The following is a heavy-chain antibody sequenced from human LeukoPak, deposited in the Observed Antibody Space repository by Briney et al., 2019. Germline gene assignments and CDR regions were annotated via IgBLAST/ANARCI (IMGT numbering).Heavy chain of an antibody. CDR3: ARAGGSVGWYGTIDS. V-gene: IGHV4-61*09. D-gene: IGHD6-19*01. CDR1: GGSISSGSDY. CDR2: IYTSGST. Sequence: SQTLSLTCTVSGGSISSGSDYWSCIRQPDGKGLEWIGHIYTSGSTSYNPSLQSRVTISVDTSKHQFSLKVTSVTAADTAVYYCARAGGSVGWYGTIDSWGQGTLVTVSS. J-gene: IGHJ4*02.